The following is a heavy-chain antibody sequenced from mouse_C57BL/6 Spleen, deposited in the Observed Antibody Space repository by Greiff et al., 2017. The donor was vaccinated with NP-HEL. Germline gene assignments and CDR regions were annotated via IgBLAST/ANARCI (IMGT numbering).Heavy chain of an antibody. CDR2: IAPSDSYT. Sequence: QVQLQQPGAELVKPGASVKLSCKASGYTFTSYWMQWVKQRPGQGLEWIGEIAPSDSYTNYNQKFKGKATLTVDTSSSTAYMQLSSLTSEDSAVYYCARGPSFAYWGQGTLVTVSA. CDR3: ARGPSFAY. J-gene: IGHJ3*01. V-gene: IGHV1-50*01. CDR1: GYTFTSYW. D-gene: IGHD3-3*01.